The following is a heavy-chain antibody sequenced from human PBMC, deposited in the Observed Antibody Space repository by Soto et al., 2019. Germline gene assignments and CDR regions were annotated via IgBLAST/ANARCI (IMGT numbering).Heavy chain of an antibody. D-gene: IGHD4-17*01. CDR3: AVTVTTHYGMDV. V-gene: IGHV1-69*01. Sequence: QVQLVQSGAEVKKPGSSVKVSCKASGGTFSSYAISWVRQAPGHGLEWMGGIIPIFGTANYAQKFQGRVTITADESTSTDYMELSSLRSEDKAVYYCAVTVTTHYGMDVWGQGTTVTVSS. CDR2: IIPIFGTA. CDR1: GGTFSSYA. J-gene: IGHJ6*02.